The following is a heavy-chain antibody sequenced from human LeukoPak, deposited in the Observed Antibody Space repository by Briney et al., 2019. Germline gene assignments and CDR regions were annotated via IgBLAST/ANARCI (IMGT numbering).Heavy chain of an antibody. CDR1: GYTFTGYY. J-gene: IGHJ4*02. V-gene: IGHV1-2*02. CDR2: INPNSGGT. CDR3: XXXXXXXXVWGSYRYELDY. D-gene: IGHD3-16*02. Sequence: ASVKVSCKASGYTFTGYYMHWVRQAPGQGLEWMGWINPNSGGTNYAQKFQGRVTMTRDTSISTAYMELSRLRSDDTAVYYCXXXXXXXXVWGSYRYELDYWGQGTLVTVSS.